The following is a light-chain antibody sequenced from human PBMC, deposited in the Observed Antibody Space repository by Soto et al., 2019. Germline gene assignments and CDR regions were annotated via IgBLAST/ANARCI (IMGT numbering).Light chain of an antibody. CDR3: VQHYSYPLT. CDR2: EAS. V-gene: IGKV1-5*01. J-gene: IGKJ4*01. Sequence: DIQMTQSPSTLSASVGDRVTITCRASQSISSWLAWYQQKPGKAPKLLIYEASVLQSGVPSRFSGSGSGTEFTLTVSSLQPEDFATYYCVQHYSYPLTFGGGTKVDIK. CDR1: QSISSW.